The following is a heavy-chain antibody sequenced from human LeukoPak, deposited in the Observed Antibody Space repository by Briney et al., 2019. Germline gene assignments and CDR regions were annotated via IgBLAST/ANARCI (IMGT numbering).Heavy chain of an antibody. CDR2: IKDDGSAK. CDR3: AREIIGGASFLDY. J-gene: IGHJ4*02. D-gene: IGHD1-26*01. Sequence: GGSLRVFCTVSGLTFSNFWMSWVRQAPGKGLERVANIKDDGSAKFYLASVEGRFTISRDNAKSSLYLQMNSLRAEDTAVYFCAREIIGGASFLDYWGQGTLVTVSS. CDR1: GLTFSNFW. V-gene: IGHV3-7*01.